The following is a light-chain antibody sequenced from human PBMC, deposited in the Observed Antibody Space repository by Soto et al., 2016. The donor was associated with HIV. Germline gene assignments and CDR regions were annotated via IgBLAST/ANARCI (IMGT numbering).Light chain of an antibody. CDR1: QSVSVW. V-gene: IGKV1-5*03. J-gene: IGKJ2*01. CDR3: QQYNSYT. CDR2: KTS. Sequence: DIQMTQFPSTLSASIGDRVTITCRASQSVSVWLAWYQQKPGKAPNLLIFKTSTLEVGVPSRFSGSGSGTDFTLTIRSLQPDDFATYYCQQYNSYTFGQGTKLE.